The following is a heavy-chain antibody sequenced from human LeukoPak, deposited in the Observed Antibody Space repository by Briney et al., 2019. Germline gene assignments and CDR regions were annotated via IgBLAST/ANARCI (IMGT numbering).Heavy chain of an antibody. CDR1: GGSISSYY. CDR3: ARFTVTSGGYYYYGMDV. Sequence: SETLSLTCTVSGGSISSYYWSWIRQPPGKGLEWIGYIYYSGSTNYNPSLKSRVTISVDTSKNQFSLKLSSVTAADTAVYYCARFTVTSGGYYYYGMDVWGQGTTVTVSS. D-gene: IGHD4-17*01. V-gene: IGHV4-59*08. CDR2: IYYSGST. J-gene: IGHJ6*02.